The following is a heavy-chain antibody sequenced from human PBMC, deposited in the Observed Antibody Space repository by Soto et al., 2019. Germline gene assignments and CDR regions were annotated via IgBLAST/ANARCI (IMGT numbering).Heavy chain of an antibody. Sequence: SETLSLTCTVSGGSISSGGYYWSWIRQHPGKGLEWIGYIYYSGSTYYNPSLKSRVTISVDTSKNQFSLKLSSVTAADTAVYYCARGYYDFWSGYFTWFDPWGQGTLVTVSS. V-gene: IGHV4-31*03. CDR2: IYYSGST. CDR3: ARGYYDFWSGYFTWFDP. D-gene: IGHD3-3*01. CDR1: GGSISSGGYY. J-gene: IGHJ5*02.